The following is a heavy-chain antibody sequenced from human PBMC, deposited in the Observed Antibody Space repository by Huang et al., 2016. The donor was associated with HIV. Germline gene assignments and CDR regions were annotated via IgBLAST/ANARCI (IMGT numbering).Heavy chain of an antibody. CDR2: NISNNIYI. CDR1: GFTFKSYS. D-gene: IGHD6-6*01. CDR3: ARVHWGSSSKLGMDV. V-gene: IGHV3-21*01. Sequence: EVQLVESGGGLVKPGGSLKLSCAASGFTFKSYSMNWVRQAPRKGFELVSSNISNNIYIYYADSVKGRFTISRDNAKNSLYLQMNSLRAEDTAVYYWARVHWGSSSKLGMDVWGQGTTVSV. J-gene: IGHJ6*02.